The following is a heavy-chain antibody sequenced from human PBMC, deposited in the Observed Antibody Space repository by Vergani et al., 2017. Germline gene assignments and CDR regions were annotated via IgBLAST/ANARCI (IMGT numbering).Heavy chain of an antibody. J-gene: IGHJ1*01. V-gene: IGHV1-69*13. D-gene: IGHD6-13*01. CDR3: ASPPVAAAVMYQAAEDEYFQH. CDR1: GGTFSSYA. Sequence: QVQLVQSGAEVKKPGSSVKVSCKASGGTFSSYAISWVRQAPGQGLEWMGRIIPIFGTANYAQKFQGRVTITADESTSTAYMELSSLRSEDTAVYYCASPPVAAAVMYQAAEDEYFQHWGQGTLVTGSS. CDR2: IIPIFGTA.